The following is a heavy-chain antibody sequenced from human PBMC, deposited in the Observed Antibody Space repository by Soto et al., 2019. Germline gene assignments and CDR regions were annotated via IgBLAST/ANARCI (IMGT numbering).Heavy chain of an antibody. CDR3: ARDFTMTGMDV. CDR1: GFTFSDYY. Sequence: GGSLRLSCAASGFTFSDYYMSWIRQAPGKGLEWISFISPSGSTIYYADSVKGRFTISMDYAKNSLYLLMNSLGAEDTAVYYCARDFTMTGMDVWGQGTTVTVSS. D-gene: IGHD3-3*01. V-gene: IGHV3-11*01. J-gene: IGHJ6*02. CDR2: ISPSGSTI.